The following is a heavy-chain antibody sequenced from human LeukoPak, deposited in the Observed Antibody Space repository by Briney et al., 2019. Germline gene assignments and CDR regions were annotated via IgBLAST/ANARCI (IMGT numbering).Heavy chain of an antibody. CDR2: IYHSGST. Sequence: PETLSLTCTVSGYSTSSGYYWGWIRQPPGKGREWIGSIYHSGSTYYNPSLKSRVTISVDTSKNQFSLKLSSVTAADTAVYYCARARITIFGVVIRKNWFDPWGQGTLVTVSS. CDR3: ARARITIFGVVIRKNWFDP. V-gene: IGHV4-38-2*02. J-gene: IGHJ5*02. D-gene: IGHD3-3*01. CDR1: GYSTSSGYY.